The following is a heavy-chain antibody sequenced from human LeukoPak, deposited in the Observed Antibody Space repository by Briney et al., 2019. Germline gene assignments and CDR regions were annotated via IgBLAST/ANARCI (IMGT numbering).Heavy chain of an antibody. D-gene: IGHD3-16*01. CDR2: IRSKANSYAT. CDR3: TLGVTLPYDY. CDR1: GFTFSGSA. Sequence: GGSLRLSCAASGFTFSGSAMHRVRQASGKGLEWVGRIRSKANSYATAYAASVKGRFTISRDDSKNTAYLQMNSLKTEDTAVYYCTLGVTLPYDYWGQGTLVTVSS. V-gene: IGHV3-73*01. J-gene: IGHJ4*02.